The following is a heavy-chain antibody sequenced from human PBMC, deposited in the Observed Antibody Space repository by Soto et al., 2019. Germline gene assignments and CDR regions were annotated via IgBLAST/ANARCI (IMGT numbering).Heavy chain of an antibody. D-gene: IGHD6-19*01. Sequence: QITLKESGPTLVKPTQTLTLTCTFSGFSLSTSGVGVGWIRQPPGKALEWLALIYWDDDKRYSPSLKSRLTITKDTSKHQVVLTMTNMDPVDTATYYCARRPLIAVAGYNWFDPWGQGTLVTVSS. CDR3: ARRPLIAVAGYNWFDP. CDR1: GFSLSTSGVG. J-gene: IGHJ5*02. CDR2: IYWDDDK. V-gene: IGHV2-5*02.